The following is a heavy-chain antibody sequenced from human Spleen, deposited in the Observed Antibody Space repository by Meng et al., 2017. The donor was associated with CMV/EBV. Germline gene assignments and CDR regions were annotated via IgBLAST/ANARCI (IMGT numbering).Heavy chain of an antibody. J-gene: IGHJ4*02. Sequence: GGSLRLSCAASGFTFSSYSMNWVRQAPGKGLEWVSSISSSSSYIYYADSVKGRFTISRDNAKNSLYLQMNSLKTEDTAVYYCTTELASLLWFGEFSRGYFDYWGQGTLVTVSS. D-gene: IGHD3-10*01. CDR1: GFTFSSYS. V-gene: IGHV3-21*03. CDR3: TTELASLLWFGEFSRGYFDY. CDR2: ISSSSSYI.